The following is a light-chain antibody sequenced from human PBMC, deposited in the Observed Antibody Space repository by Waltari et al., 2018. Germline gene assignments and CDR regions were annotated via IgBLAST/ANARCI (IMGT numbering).Light chain of an antibody. J-gene: IGKJ4*01. Sequence: DIVLTQSPATLSFSPGERATLSCRASQSISSYLAWYQQKPGQAPRLLIYDASNRATGIPARFSGSGSGTDFTLTISRLEPEDFAVYYCQQRSNWRLTFGGGTKVEIK. V-gene: IGKV3-11*01. CDR3: QQRSNWRLT. CDR1: QSISSY. CDR2: DAS.